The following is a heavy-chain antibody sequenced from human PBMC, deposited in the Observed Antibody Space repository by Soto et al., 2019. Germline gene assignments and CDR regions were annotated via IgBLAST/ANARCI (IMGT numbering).Heavy chain of an antibody. D-gene: IGHD3-22*01. CDR3: ARDLHPTYYYDSSGYQAFDI. J-gene: IGHJ3*02. V-gene: IGHV1-3*01. CDR2: INAGNGNT. Sequence: ASVKVSCEASGYTFTSYAMHWVRQAPGQRLEWMGWINAGNGNTKYSQKFQGRVTITRDTSASTAYMELSSLRSEDTAVYYCARDLHPTYYYDSSGYQAFDIWGQGTMVTVSS. CDR1: GYTFTSYA.